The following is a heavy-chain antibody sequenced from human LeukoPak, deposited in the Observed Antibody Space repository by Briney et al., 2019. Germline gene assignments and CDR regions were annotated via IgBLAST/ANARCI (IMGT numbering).Heavy chain of an antibody. D-gene: IGHD2-15*01. CDR3: AREGEDIVVVVAATGYGMDV. Sequence: ASVKVSCKASGYTFTSYYMHWVRQAPGQGLEWMGIINPSGGSTSYAQKFQGRVTMTRDTSTSTVYMELSSLRSEDTAVHYCAREGEDIVVVVAATGYGMDVWGQGTTVTVSS. CDR2: INPSGGST. J-gene: IGHJ6*02. V-gene: IGHV1-46*01. CDR1: GYTFTSYY.